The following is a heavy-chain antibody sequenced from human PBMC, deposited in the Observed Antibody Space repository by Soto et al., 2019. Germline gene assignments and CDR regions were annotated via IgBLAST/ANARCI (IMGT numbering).Heavy chain of an antibody. J-gene: IGHJ4*02. D-gene: IGHD6-19*01. CDR1: GGSFSNYI. Sequence: ASVKVSCKASGGSFSNYIFSWVRQAPGQGLEWMGGTIPMFATAQYAQKLQGRVTITADESTSTVYMDLTSLRSDDTAVYYCARGLFGQQWLVGFDTWGQGTLVTVSS. V-gene: IGHV1-69*13. CDR2: TIPMFATA. CDR3: ARGLFGQQWLVGFDT.